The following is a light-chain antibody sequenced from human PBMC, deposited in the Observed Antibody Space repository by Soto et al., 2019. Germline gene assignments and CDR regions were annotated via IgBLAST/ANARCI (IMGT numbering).Light chain of an antibody. CDR2: DVS. CDR1: SSDVGGYNY. Sequence: QSALTQPRSVSGSPGQSVTISCTGTSSDVGGYNYVSWYQQHPGKAPKLMIYDVSKRPSGVPDRFSGSKSGNTASLTISGLHAEDEADYYCCSHAGSYTFYVFGTGTKVTVL. J-gene: IGLJ1*01. CDR3: CSHAGSYTFYV. V-gene: IGLV2-11*01.